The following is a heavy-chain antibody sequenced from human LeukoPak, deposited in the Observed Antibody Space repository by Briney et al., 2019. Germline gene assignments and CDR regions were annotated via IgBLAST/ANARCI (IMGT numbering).Heavy chain of an antibody. CDR2: INWNGGST. CDR1: GFTFDDYG. J-gene: IGHJ4*02. CDR3: ARVGSSGWYVSGFDY. V-gene: IGHV3-20*04. D-gene: IGHD6-19*01. Sequence: GGSLRLSCAASGFTFDDYGMSWVRQAPGKGLEWVSGINWNGGSTGYADSVKGRFTISRDNAKNSLYLQMNSLRAEDTALYYCARVGSSGWYVSGFDYWGQGTLVSVSS.